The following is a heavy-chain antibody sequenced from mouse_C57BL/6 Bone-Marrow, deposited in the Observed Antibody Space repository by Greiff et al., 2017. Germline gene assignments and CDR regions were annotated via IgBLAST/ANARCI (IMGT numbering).Heavy chain of an antibody. Sequence: VQLQQSGAELVRPGASVKLSCTASGFNIKDDYMHWVKQRPEQGLEWIGWIDPENGDTEYASKFQGKATIPADTSSNTAYLQRSSLTSEDTAVYDCTRDYYGTRFAYWGQGTLVTVSA. V-gene: IGHV14-4*01. D-gene: IGHD1-1*01. CDR1: GFNIKDDY. CDR2: IDPENGDT. CDR3: TRDYYGTRFAY. J-gene: IGHJ3*01.